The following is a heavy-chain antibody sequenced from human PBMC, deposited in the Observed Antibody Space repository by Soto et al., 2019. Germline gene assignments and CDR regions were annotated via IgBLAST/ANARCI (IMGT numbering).Heavy chain of an antibody. CDR3: EQSAGLANTHDF. V-gene: IGHV3-30-3*01. CDR1: GFTFSDYA. J-gene: IGHJ4*02. Sequence: GGSLRLSCAASGFTFSDYALHWVRQAPGKGLEWVTVISSDGSNRYYADSVKGRFTISRDNSKNTLYLQMKSLRVEDTAIYICEQSAGLANTHDFWGQGNPVTVSS. CDR2: ISSDGSNR. D-gene: IGHD3-9*01.